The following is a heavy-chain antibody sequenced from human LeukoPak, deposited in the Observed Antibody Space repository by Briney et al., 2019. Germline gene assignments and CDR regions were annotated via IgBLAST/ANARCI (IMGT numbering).Heavy chain of an antibody. CDR1: GGSISSYY. V-gene: IGHV4-59*01. CDR3: AGEMDSSGCDY. J-gene: IGHJ4*02. Sequence: SETLSLTCTVSGGSISSYYWSWIRQPPGKGLEWIGYIYYSGSTNYNPSLKSRVTISVDTSKNQFSLKLSSVTAADTAVYYCAGEMDSSGCDYWGQGTLVTVSS. CDR2: IYYSGST. D-gene: IGHD6-19*01.